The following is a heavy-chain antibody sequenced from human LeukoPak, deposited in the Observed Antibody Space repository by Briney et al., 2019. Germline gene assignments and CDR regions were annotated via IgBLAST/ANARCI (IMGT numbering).Heavy chain of an antibody. CDR1: GGTFSSYA. V-gene: IGHV1-69*01. J-gene: IGHJ4*02. Sequence: ASVKVSCKASGGTFSSYAISWVRQAPGQGLEWMGGIIPIFGTANYAQKFQGRVTITADESTSTAYMELSSLRSEDTAVYYCVSPGYYDILSGYYNYWGQGTLVTVSS. CDR3: VSPGYYDILSGYYNY. D-gene: IGHD3-9*01. CDR2: IIPIFGTA.